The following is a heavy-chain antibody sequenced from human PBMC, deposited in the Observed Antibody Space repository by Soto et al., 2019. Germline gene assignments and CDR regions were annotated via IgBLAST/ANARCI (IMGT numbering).Heavy chain of an antibody. V-gene: IGHV3-49*05. CDR2: IRSKAYGGTT. J-gene: IGHJ4*02. D-gene: IGHD3-16*01. CDR3: TRDTKDYDYVWGRRVIDY. Sequence: EVQLVESGGGLVKPGRSLRLSCTASGFTFGDYAMSWFRQAPGKGLEWVGFIRSKAYGGTTEYAASVKGRFTISRDDSKSIAYLQMNSLKPEDTAVYYCTRDTKDYDYVWGRRVIDYWGQGTLVTVSS. CDR1: GFTFGDYA.